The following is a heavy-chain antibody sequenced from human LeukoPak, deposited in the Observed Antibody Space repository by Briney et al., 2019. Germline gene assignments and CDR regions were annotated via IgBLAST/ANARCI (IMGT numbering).Heavy chain of an antibody. CDR3: ARGRAPLDY. J-gene: IGHJ4*02. CDR1: GGSFSGYY. Sequence: NTSETLSLTCAVYGGSFSGYYWNWIRQPPGKGLERIGEINHSGSTNYNPSLKSRVTISVDTSKNQFSLKLISVTAADTAVYYCARGRAPLDYWGQGTLVTVSS. V-gene: IGHV4-34*01. CDR2: INHSGST.